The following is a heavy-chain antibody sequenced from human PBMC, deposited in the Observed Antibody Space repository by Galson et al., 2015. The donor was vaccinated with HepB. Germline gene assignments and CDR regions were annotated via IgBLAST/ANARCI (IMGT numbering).Heavy chain of an antibody. D-gene: IGHD5-24*01. CDR3: ARRGGYNNMDV. Sequence: SLRLSCAASGFTFSNYDMYWVRQAPGKGLEWVALIWYDGSNKYSADSVKGRFTISRDNSKNTLYLQMSSLRVEDTAVYYCARRGGYNNMDVWGQGTTVTVSS. CDR1: GFTFSNYD. V-gene: IGHV3-33*01. CDR2: IWYDGSNK. J-gene: IGHJ6*02.